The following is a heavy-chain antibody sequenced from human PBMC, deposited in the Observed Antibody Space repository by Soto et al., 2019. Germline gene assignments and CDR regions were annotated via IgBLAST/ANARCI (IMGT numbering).Heavy chain of an antibody. V-gene: IGHV4-39*01. J-gene: IGHJ5*02. CDR1: GGSISSSSYY. CDR2: IYYSGST. CDR3: ARHSKVPGRYWFDP. Sequence: QLQLQESGPGLVKPSETLSLTCTVSGGSISSSSYYWGWIRQPPGKGLEWIGSIYYSGSTYYNPSLKSRVTISVDTSKNQFSLKLSSVTAADTAVYYCARHSKVPGRYWFDPGGQGTLVTVSS. D-gene: IGHD1-26*01.